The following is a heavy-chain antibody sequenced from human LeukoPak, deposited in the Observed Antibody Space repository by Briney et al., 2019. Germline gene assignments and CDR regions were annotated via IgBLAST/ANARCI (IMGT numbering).Heavy chain of an antibody. V-gene: IGHV4-38-2*02. CDR2: IFHSGSP. CDR3: AREPHCSSTAYYPHCYHGMDV. J-gene: IGHJ6*02. D-gene: IGHD2-2*01. CDR1: GYSISNGYY. Sequence: SETLSLTCTVSGYSISNGYYWGWIRQPPGKGLEWIGSIFHSGSPYYNPSLKSRVTIAVDTSKNQFSLNLSSVTAADTAVYHCAREPHCSSTAYYPHCYHGMDVWGQGTTVTVSS.